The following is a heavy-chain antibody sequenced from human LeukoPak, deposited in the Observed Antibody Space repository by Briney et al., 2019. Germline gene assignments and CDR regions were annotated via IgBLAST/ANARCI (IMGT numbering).Heavy chain of an antibody. CDR3: AELGITMIGGV. J-gene: IGHJ6*04. Sequence: GGSLRLSCAASGFAVFSNYMNWVRQAPGKGLEWASYISSSGSTIYYADSVKGRFTISRDNAKNSLYLQMNSLRAEDTAVYYCAELGITMIGGVWGKGTTVTISS. CDR2: ISSSGSTI. V-gene: IGHV3-48*03. CDR1: GFAVFSNY. D-gene: IGHD3-10*02.